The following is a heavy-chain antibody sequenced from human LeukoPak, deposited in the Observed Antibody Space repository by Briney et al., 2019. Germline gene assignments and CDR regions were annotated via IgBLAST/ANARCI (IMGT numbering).Heavy chain of an antibody. CDR2: IIGGSA. Sequence: PGGSLRLSCAASGFMFSSYGMSWVRQAPGKGLEWVSTIIGGSAYYADSVKGRFTISRDNSKNTLYLQMNSPRAEDTAVYYCANTQSGYWGQGTLVTVSS. CDR1: GFMFSSYG. D-gene: IGHD1-26*01. V-gene: IGHV3-23*01. CDR3: ANTQSGY. J-gene: IGHJ4*02.